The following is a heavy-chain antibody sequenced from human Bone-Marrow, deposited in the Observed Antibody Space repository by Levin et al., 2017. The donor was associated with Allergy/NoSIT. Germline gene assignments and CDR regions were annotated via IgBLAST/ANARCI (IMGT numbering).Heavy chain of an antibody. V-gene: IGHV7-4-1*02. CDR2: INTYTGKP. J-gene: IGHJ3*02. D-gene: IGHD2-8*02. Sequence: ASVKVSCKTSGYSFTTYAMNWLRQAPGQGLEWMGWINTYTGKPIYAPGFTGRFVFSLDTSVSTAYVQINSLKAEDTAVYYCAKDNTGRPFDIWGQGTTVTVSS. CDR3: AKDNTGRPFDI. CDR1: GYSFTTYA.